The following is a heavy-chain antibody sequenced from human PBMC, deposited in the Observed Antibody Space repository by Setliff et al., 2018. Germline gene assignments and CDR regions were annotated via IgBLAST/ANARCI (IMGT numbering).Heavy chain of an antibody. CDR1: GGSISTYY. Sequence: SETLSLTCTVSGGSISTYYWSWIRQPPRKGLEFIGYVYYSGLTNYDPSLKSRVTMSVDSSKNQFSLKLNSMTAADTAVYYCARGGTYRYFDYWGQGALVTVSS. V-gene: IGHV4-59*01. CDR3: ARGGTYRYFDY. CDR2: VYYSGLT. J-gene: IGHJ4*02.